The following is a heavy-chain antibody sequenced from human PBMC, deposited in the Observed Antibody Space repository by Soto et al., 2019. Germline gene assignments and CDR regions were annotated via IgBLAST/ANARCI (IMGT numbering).Heavy chain of an antibody. D-gene: IGHD2-15*01. CDR3: ARVYCSGGSCYHYYGREV. CDR1: GFTFSSYS. Sequence: GGSLRLSCAASGFTFSSYSMNWVRQAPGKGLEWVSYISSSSSTIYYADSVKGRFTISRDNAKNSLYLQMNSLRDEDTAVYYCARVYCSGGSCYHYYGREVWGQGTTVTVS. V-gene: IGHV3-48*02. J-gene: IGHJ6*02. CDR2: ISSSSSTI.